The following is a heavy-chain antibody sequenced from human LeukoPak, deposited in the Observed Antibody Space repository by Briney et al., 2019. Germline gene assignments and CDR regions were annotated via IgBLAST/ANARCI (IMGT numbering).Heavy chain of an antibody. D-gene: IGHD3-3*01. J-gene: IGHJ4*02. CDR2: INPNSGGT. CDR1: GYTFTGYY. Sequence: ASVKVSCKASGYTFTGYYMHWVRQAPGQGLEWMRWINPNSGGTNYAQKFQGRVTMTRDTSISTAYMELSRLRSDDTAVYYCARQYLYDFWSGYYGYWGQGTLVTVSS. V-gene: IGHV1-2*02. CDR3: ARQYLYDFWSGYYGY.